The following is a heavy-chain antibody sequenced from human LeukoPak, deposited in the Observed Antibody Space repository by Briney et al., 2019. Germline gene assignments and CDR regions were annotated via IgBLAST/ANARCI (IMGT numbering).Heavy chain of an antibody. Sequence: GGSLRLSCAASGFTFSSYSMNWVRQAPGKGLEWVSSISSSSGYIYYTDSVKGRFTISRDNAKNSLYLQMNSLRAEDTAVYYCARKVPNDSSGYYYRGQFDPWGQGTLVTVSS. CDR3: ARKVPNDSSGYYYRGQFDP. D-gene: IGHD3-22*01. CDR2: ISSSSGYI. J-gene: IGHJ5*02. V-gene: IGHV3-21*01. CDR1: GFTFSSYS.